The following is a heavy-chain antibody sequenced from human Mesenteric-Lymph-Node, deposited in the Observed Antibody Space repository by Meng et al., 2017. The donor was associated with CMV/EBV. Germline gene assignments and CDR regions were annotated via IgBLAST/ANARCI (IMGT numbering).Heavy chain of an antibody. Sequence: GGSLRLSCVASGFTFSTYGMSWVRQAPGKGLEWVSVIRGSDGSTHYADSAKGRFTISRDNSKNTLFLQMNSLRADDTAVYYCAKDRYCSSTSCYSIDYYGMDVWGQGTTVTVSS. J-gene: IGHJ6*02. CDR1: GFTFSTYG. V-gene: IGHV3-23*01. D-gene: IGHD2-2*01. CDR2: IRGSDGST. CDR3: AKDRYCSSTSCYSIDYYGMDV.